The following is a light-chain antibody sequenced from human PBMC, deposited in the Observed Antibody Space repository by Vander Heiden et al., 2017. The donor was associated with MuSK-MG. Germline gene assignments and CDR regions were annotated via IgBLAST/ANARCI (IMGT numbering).Light chain of an antibody. CDR2: GTS. Sequence: EIVLTQSPGTLSLSPGERATLSCRASQSLSRLYLAWYQQKSVQAPRLLIHGTSNSVSGVPDRFSGSGSVTDFTLTMSGLGPEDFAVYYCHRDRSSGRTFGEGTRVEVK. CDR1: QSLSRLY. J-gene: IGKJ1*01. V-gene: IGKV3-20*01. CDR3: HRDRSSGRT.